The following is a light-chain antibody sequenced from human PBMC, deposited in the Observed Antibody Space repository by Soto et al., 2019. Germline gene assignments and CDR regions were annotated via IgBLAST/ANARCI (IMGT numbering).Light chain of an antibody. CDR1: QNITNY. V-gene: IGKV1-39*01. CDR3: QQSYSTPWT. J-gene: IGKJ1*01. CDR2: TAS. Sequence: IQMTQSPSYLSASVGDRVTITCRASQNITNYLNWYQQKPGKPPHLLIYTASNLQGGVPSRFSGTGSGTGFTLIISSLQPEDFATYSCQQSYSTPWTFGQGTKVDI.